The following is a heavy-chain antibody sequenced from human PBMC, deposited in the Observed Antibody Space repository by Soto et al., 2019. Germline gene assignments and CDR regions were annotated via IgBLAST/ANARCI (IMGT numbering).Heavy chain of an antibody. J-gene: IGHJ6*02. D-gene: IGHD2-2*01. Sequence: PGWSLRLSCASSVFTFINTWMSWVRQAPGKGLEWVGRIKSTTDGGTTDYAAPVKGRFTISRDDSKNTLYLQMNSLKTDDTAVYYCTTDRGYCYSTSCYGLSMDVWGQGTTVTVYS. CDR1: VFTFINTW. CDR3: TTDRGYCYSTSCYGLSMDV. CDR2: IKSTTDGGTT. V-gene: IGHV3-15*01.